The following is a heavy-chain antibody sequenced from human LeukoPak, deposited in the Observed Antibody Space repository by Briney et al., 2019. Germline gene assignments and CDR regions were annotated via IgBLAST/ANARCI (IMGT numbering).Heavy chain of an antibody. J-gene: IGHJ4*02. CDR1: GFSVSRTY. CDR3: VRGGYGSGEDDS. CDR2: IYSSGNK. Sequence: PGGSLRLSCAASGFSVSRTYMSWVRQAPGKGPEWVSVIYSSGNKYYADSVQGRFTISRDKSNNTLYLQTMSVRVEDTALYYCVRGGYGSGEDDSWGQGTLVTVSS. D-gene: IGHD2-15*01. V-gene: IGHV3-53*01.